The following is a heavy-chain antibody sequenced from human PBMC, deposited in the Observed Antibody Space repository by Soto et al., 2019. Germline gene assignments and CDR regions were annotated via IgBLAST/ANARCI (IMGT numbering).Heavy chain of an antibody. V-gene: IGHV3-7*01. Sequence: EVQLVESGGGLVQPGGSLRLSCAASGFTFSSYWMSWVRQAPGKGLEWVANIKQDGSEKYYVDSVKGRFTISRDNAKNSLYLQMHSLRAEDTAVYYCARTVVAATTNWFDPWGQGTLVTVSS. D-gene: IGHD2-15*01. CDR3: ARTVVAATTNWFDP. CDR1: GFTFSSYW. CDR2: IKQDGSEK. J-gene: IGHJ5*02.